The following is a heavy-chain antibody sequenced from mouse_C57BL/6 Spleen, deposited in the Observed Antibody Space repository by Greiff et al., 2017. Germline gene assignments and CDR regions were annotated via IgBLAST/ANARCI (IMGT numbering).Heavy chain of an antibody. V-gene: IGHV5-17*01. J-gene: IGHJ4*01. Sequence: EVQLVESGGGLVKPGGSLKLSCAASGFTFSDYGMHWVRQAPEKGLEWVAYISSGSSTIYYADTVKGRFTISRDNAKNTLFLQMTSLRSEDTAMYYCARNYGSSSHYAMDYWGQGTSVTVSS. CDR2: ISSGSSTI. D-gene: IGHD1-1*01. CDR1: GFTFSDYG. CDR3: ARNYGSSSHYAMDY.